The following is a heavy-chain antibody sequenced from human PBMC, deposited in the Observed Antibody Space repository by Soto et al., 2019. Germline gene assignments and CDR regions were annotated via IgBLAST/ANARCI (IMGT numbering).Heavy chain of an antibody. V-gene: IGHV2-5*02. CDR2: IYWDDDK. Sequence: QITLKESGPTLVKPTQTLTLTCTFSGFSLSSSGEGVGWIRQPPGKALEWLALIYWDDDKRYSPSLKNRLSISRDTSKRQVVLSMTNLDPADTATYYCAHRKKTITVASYFDYWGQGTLVTVSS. CDR3: AHRKKTITVASYFDY. J-gene: IGHJ4*02. D-gene: IGHD1-20*01. CDR1: GFSLSSSGEG.